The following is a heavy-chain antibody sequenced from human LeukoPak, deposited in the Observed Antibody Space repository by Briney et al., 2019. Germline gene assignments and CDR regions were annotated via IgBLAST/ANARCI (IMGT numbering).Heavy chain of an antibody. CDR1: GYTFTSYG. CDR3: ARGGYLYYHYYYGMDV. V-gene: IGHV1-18*01. D-gene: IGHD3-22*01. J-gene: IGHJ6*02. CDR2: ISAYNGNT. Sequence: GASVKVSCKASGYTFTSYGISWVRQAPGQGLEWMGWISAYNGNTNYAQKLQGRVTMTTDTSTSTAYMELRSLRSDDTAVYYCARGGYLYYHYYYGMDVWGQGTTVTVSS.